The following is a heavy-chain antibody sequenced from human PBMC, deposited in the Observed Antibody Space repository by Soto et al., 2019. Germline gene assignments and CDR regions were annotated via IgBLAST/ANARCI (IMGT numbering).Heavy chain of an antibody. CDR1: GYTFSSYG. D-gene: IGHD1-1*01. CDR3: AKNEQLPYYYYGMDD. CDR2: IRAYNGDT. J-gene: IGHJ6*02. V-gene: IGHV1-18*01. Sequence: ASVKISCKASGYTFSSYGITWVRQAPGQRLEWMGWIRAYNGDTNYAQKLQGRVTMTIDTSTSTAYMELRSLTSDDTAIYYCAKNEQLPYYYYGMDDWGQGTTVTISS.